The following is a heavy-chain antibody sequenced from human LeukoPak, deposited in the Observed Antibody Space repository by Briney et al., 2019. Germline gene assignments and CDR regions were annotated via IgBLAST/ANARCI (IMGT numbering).Heavy chain of an antibody. Sequence: SETLSLTCTVSGGSISSYYWSWIRQPPGKGLEWIGYIYFSGSTNYSPSLKSRVTISLDTSKNQCSLNLSSVTAADTAVYYCARGTAGWVYFDYWGPGTLVTVSS. CDR3: ARGTAGWVYFDY. CDR2: IYFSGST. V-gene: IGHV4-59*01. CDR1: GGSISSYY. D-gene: IGHD6-19*01. J-gene: IGHJ4*02.